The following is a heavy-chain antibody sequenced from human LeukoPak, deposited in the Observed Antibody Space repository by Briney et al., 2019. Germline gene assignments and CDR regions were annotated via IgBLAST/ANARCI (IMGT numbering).Heavy chain of an antibody. CDR2: DSIRGGT. CDR3: ERCPLMSAGGGVDP. V-gene: IGHV4-4*07. Sequence: SETLSLTCSVSGVSISNYFWSWIRQSAGKGLEWIGRDSIRGGTNYNPSLASRASMSIDTSKSQFSLKLTSVTAADTAVYYCERCPLMSAGGGVDPWGQGTLVIVSS. J-gene: IGHJ5*02. D-gene: IGHD6-13*01. CDR1: GVSISNYF.